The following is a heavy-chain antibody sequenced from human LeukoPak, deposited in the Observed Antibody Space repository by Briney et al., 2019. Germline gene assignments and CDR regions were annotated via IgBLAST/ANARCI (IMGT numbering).Heavy chain of an antibody. V-gene: IGHV3-11*04. D-gene: IGHD6-19*01. CDR1: GFTFSDYN. CDR2: ISRSGSTK. J-gene: IGHJ4*02. CDR3: AFNSGYSSAWSPDY. Sequence: GGSLRLSCAASGFTFSDYNMRWIRQAPGKGLEWVSSISRSGSTKYYADSVKGRFTISRDNAKNSLYLQMNSLRAEDTAVYYCAFNSGYSSAWSPDYWGQGTLVTVSS.